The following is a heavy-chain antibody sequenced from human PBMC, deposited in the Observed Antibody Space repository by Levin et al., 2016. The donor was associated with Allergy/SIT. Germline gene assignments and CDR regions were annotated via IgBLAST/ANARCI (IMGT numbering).Heavy chain of an antibody. CDR1: GFTVSSNY. V-gene: IGHV3-66*02. CDR3: ASQFLEWLLSDYYYMDV. J-gene: IGHJ6*03. CDR2: IYSGGST. D-gene: IGHD3-3*01. Sequence: GESLKISCAASGFTVSSNYMSWVRQAPGKGLEWVSVIYSGGSTYYADSVKGRFTISRDNSKNTLYLQMNSLRAEDTAVYYCASQFLEWLLSDYYYMDVWGKGTTVTVSS.